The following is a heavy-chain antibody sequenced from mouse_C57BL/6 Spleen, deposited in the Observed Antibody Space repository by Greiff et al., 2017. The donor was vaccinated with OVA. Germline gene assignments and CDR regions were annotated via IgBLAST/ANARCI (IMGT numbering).Heavy chain of an antibody. J-gene: IGHJ2*01. CDR3: ARRLERYFDY. V-gene: IGHV1-80*01. D-gene: IGHD4-1*01. Sequence: VKLVESGAELVKPGASVKISCKASGYAFSSYWMNWVKQRPGKGLEWIGQIYPGDGDTNYNGKFKGKATLTADKSSSTAYMQLSSLTSEDSAVYFCARRLERYFDYWGQGTTLTVSS. CDR2: IYPGDGDT. CDR1: GYAFSSYW.